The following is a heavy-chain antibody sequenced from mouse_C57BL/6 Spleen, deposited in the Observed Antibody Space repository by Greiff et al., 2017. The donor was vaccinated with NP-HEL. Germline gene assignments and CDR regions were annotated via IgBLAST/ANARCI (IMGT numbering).Heavy chain of an antibody. J-gene: IGHJ2*01. CDR1: GYTFTGYW. V-gene: IGHV1-9*01. CDR3: ARRSYYFDY. Sequence: VQRVESGAELMKPGASVKLSCKATGYTFTGYWIEWVKQRPGHGLEWIGEMLPGSGSTTYNEKFKGKATFTADTSSNTAYMQLSSLTTEDSAIYYCARRSYYFDYWGQGTTLTVSS. CDR2: MLPGSGST.